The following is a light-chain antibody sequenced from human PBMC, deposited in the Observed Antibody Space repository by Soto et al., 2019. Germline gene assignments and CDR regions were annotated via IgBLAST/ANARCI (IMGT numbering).Light chain of an antibody. CDR1: QSISTY. CDR3: QQGYTTPIT. J-gene: IGKJ5*01. Sequence: DIQMTQSPSSLSASVGDRVTITCRASQSISTYLNWYQQKPGKAPKLLIYAASSLQSGVPSRFSGSGSGTAFTLTVRTLQPEDFATYHCQQGYTTPITFGQGTRLDIK. V-gene: IGKV1-39*01. CDR2: AAS.